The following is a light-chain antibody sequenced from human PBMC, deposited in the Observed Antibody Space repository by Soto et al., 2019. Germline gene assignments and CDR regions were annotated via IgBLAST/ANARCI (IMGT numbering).Light chain of an antibody. CDR2: SNN. CDR1: SSNIGSNT. J-gene: IGLJ1*01. CDR3: AAWDDSLNGYV. Sequence: QSLLTQPPSASGTPGQRVTISCSGSSSNIGSNTVNWYQQLPGTAPKLLIYSNNQRPSGVPDRFSGSKSGTSASLAISGHQSEDEADYYCAAWDDSLNGYVFGTGTKVTVL. V-gene: IGLV1-44*01.